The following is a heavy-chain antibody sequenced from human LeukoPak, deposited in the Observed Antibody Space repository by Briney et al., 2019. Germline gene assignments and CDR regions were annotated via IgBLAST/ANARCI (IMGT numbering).Heavy chain of an antibody. Sequence: HPGGSLRLSCAASGFTFSSYAMHWVRQAPGKGLEWVAVISYDGSNKYYADSVKGRFTISRDNSKNTLYLQMNSLRAEDTAVYYCAENWDDPIYPLPQALRTDYWGQGTLVTVSS. D-gene: IGHD2-2*02. CDR2: ISYDGSNK. J-gene: IGHJ4*02. CDR1: GFTFSSYA. CDR3: AENWDDPIYPLPQALRTDY. V-gene: IGHV3-30-3*01.